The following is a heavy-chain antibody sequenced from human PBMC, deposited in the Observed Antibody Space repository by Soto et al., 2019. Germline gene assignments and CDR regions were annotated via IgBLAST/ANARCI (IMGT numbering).Heavy chain of an antibody. CDR1: GGSFKSGSYS. D-gene: IGHD3-3*01. Sequence: SETLSLTCTVSGGSFKSGSYSWSWIRQPPGKGLEWIGYVYHTRRTSYNPSLRSRVSISMDTSKNQFSLNLDSVTAADTAVYFCARDFAYFDSWGQGSLVTVSS. J-gene: IGHJ4*02. CDR2: VYHTRRT. V-gene: IGHV4-61*01. CDR3: ARDFAYFDS.